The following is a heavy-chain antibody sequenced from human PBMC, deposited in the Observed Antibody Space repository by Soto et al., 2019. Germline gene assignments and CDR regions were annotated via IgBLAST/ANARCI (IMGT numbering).Heavy chain of an antibody. CDR2: ISASGDRT. V-gene: IGHV3-23*01. J-gene: IGHJ6*02. CDR3: AKEVGVVYGCYSHYYAFDV. CDR1: GFTFSNYA. Sequence: EVQLLESGGNLVQAGGSMRLSCAASGFTFSNYAMSWVRQAPGKGLAWGSFISASGDRTYYADSVKGRFTISRDNSKYTLNLQVNRLMTEVTAVYKCAKEVGVVYGCYSHYYAFDVWGRGATVTVSS. D-gene: IGHD2-2*03.